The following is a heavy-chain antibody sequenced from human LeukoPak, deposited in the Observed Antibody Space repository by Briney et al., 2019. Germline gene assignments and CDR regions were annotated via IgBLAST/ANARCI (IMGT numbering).Heavy chain of an antibody. J-gene: IGHJ5*02. CDR2: ISGSGGST. Sequence: GGSLRLSCAASGVTFSSYAMSWVRRAPGKGLEWVSAISGSGGSTYYADSVKGRFTISRDNSKNTLYLQMNSLRAEDTAVYYCAKDEDGSRNWFDPWGQGTLVTVSS. CDR3: AKDEDGSRNWFDP. CDR1: GVTFSSYA. V-gene: IGHV3-23*01.